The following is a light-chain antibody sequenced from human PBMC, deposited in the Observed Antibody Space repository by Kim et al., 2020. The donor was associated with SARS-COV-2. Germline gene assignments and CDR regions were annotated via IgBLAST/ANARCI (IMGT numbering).Light chain of an antibody. CDR2: QDF. J-gene: IGLJ2*01. CDR3: QAWDSGTVV. CDR1: KLGEKY. Sequence: SYELTQPPSISVSPGQTVTLTCSGDKLGEKYSCWYQQKSGQSPILIIYQDFKRPSGIPERFSGSNFGNTATLTISGTQTVDEADYYCQAWDSGTVVFGGGPKLTVL. V-gene: IGLV3-1*01.